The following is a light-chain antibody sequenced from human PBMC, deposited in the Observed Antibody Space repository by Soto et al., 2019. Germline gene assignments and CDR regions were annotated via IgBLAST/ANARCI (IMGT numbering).Light chain of an antibody. CDR3: SSYASSSAYI. CDR1: SSGGGGYNY. V-gene: IGLV2-14*03. CDR2: GVR. Sequence: QSVLTQPASVSGSPGQSMTVSCTGTSSGGGGYNYVSWYQQHPGKGPKPMTYGVRTRPSALSNRFSGSKSGNTATLIISGLQTEDEADYYCSSYASSSAYIFGTATNPTVL. J-gene: IGLJ1*01.